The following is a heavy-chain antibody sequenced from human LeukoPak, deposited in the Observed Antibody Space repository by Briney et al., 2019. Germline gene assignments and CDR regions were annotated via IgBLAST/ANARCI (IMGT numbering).Heavy chain of an antibody. CDR3: AKHDVGAKDYYYMDV. Sequence: SETLSLTCAVYGGSFSGYYWSWIRQPPGKGLEWIGEINHSGSTNYNPSLKSRVTISVDTSKNQFSLKLSSVTAADTAVYYCAKHDVGAKDYYYMDVWGKGTTVTISS. V-gene: IGHV4-34*01. CDR2: INHSGST. J-gene: IGHJ6*03. CDR1: GGSFSGYY. D-gene: IGHD1-26*01.